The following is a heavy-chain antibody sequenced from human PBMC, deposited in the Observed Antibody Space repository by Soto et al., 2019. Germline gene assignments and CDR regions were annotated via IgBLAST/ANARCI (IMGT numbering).Heavy chain of an antibody. Sequence: LRLSCSVSGFTFSRYAMHWVRQAPGKGLEYVSGISSNGEKTYYADPVKGRFTISRDNSKNTLYLQMGSLRGEDTALYHCVKSATIAAAATDYFDYWGQGTLVTVSS. CDR2: ISSNGEKT. J-gene: IGHJ4*02. D-gene: IGHD6-25*01. CDR3: VKSATIAAAATDYFDY. V-gene: IGHV3-64D*06. CDR1: GFTFSRYA.